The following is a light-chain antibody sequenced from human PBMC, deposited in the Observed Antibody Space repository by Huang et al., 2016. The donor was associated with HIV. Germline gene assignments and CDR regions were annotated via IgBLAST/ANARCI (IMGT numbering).Light chain of an antibody. J-gene: IGKJ1*01. CDR1: QSVYSSSTSKDY. V-gene: IGKV4-1*01. CDR3: QQYYSSPQT. CDR2: WAH. Sequence: DIIMTQSPDSLAVSLGERATLNCRSSQSVYSSSTSKDYMAWFQQKPGQPPRLLLFWAHTREARVPDRFSGSGSGTHFTLTIANLEAEDAAIYYCQQYYSSPQTFGQGTRVEVK.